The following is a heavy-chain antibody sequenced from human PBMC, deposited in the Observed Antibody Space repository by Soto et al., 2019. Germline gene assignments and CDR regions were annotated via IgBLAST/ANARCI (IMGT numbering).Heavy chain of an antibody. V-gene: IGHV4-59*02. Sequence: QMQLQASGPGLVKPSETLSLTCNVSGASVSHGYWRWFRQPPGKGLEWIGFMYFGGSFNYNPSLTRRANTTVETSKNQFSMKLTSVTASDTAVYYCARSYYDSTGFAVDPWGQGTLVPVSS. D-gene: IGHD3-22*01. CDR1: GASVSHGY. CDR3: ARSYYDSTGFAVDP. J-gene: IGHJ5*02. CDR2: MYFGGSF.